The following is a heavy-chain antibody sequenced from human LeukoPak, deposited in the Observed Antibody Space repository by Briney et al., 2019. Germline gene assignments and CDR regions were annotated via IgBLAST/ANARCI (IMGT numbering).Heavy chain of an antibody. CDR1: GFTFSTYW. CDR3: ARELPYYYGSGSYYAFDY. CDR2: IKQDGSEK. Sequence: PGGSLRLSCAASGFTFSTYWMSWVRQAPGKGLEWVANIKQDGSEKYYVDSVKGRFTISRDIAKNSLYLQMNSLRAEDTAVYYCARELPYYYGSGSYYAFDYWGQGTLVTVSS. D-gene: IGHD3-10*01. J-gene: IGHJ4*02. V-gene: IGHV3-7*01.